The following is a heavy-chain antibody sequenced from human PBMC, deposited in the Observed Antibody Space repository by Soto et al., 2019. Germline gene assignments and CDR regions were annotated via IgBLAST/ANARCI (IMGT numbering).Heavy chain of an antibody. J-gene: IGHJ5*02. D-gene: IGHD1-26*01. CDR3: ARQSPDYLGSVGWFDP. Sequence: SETLSLTCTVSGGSISSSSYYWVWIRQPPGKGLEWIGSIYYSGTTYYNPSLKSRVTISVDTSKNQFSLKLRSVTAADTAVYYCARQSPDYLGSVGWFDPWGHGTLVPVSS. V-gene: IGHV4-39*01. CDR2: IYYSGTT. CDR1: GGSISSSSYY.